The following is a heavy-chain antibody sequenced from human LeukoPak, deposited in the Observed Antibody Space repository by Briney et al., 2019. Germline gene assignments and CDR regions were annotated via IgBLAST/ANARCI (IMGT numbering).Heavy chain of an antibody. D-gene: IGHD1-26*01. J-gene: IGHJ4*02. Sequence: GASVKVSCKASGYTFTSYGISWVRQAPGQGLEWMGGIIPIFGTANYAQKFQGRVTITADESTSTAYMELSSLRSEDTAVYYCARAGRGATSLYYFDYWGQGTLVTVSS. CDR3: ARAGRGATSLYYFDY. CDR1: GYTFTSYG. CDR2: IIPIFGTA. V-gene: IGHV1-69*13.